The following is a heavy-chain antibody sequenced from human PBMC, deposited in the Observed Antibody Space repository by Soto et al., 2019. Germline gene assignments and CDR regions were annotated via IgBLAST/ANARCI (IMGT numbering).Heavy chain of an antibody. CDR3: ARDRTDYGDY. CDR1: GFTFRNYG. Sequence: QVQLVESGGGVVQPGRSLRLSCATSGFTFRNYGMHWVRQGPGKGLEWVAVIWYDGSNKYYADSVKGRFTISRDNFKNTVYLQMNSLRVEDTAVYYCARDRTDYGDYWGQGTLVTVSS. J-gene: IGHJ4*02. V-gene: IGHV3-33*01. CDR2: IWYDGSNK.